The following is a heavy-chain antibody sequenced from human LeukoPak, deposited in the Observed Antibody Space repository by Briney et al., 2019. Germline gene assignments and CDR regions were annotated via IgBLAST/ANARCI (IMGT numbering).Heavy chain of an antibody. D-gene: IGHD2-15*01. CDR1: GFTFSSYW. CDR2: INTDGSST. CDR3: AKDLSPQGYCSGGSCYSPDAFDI. Sequence: GGSLRLSCAASGFTFSSYWMHWVRQAPGKGLVWVSRINTDGSSTSYADSVKGRFTISRDNSKNTLYLRMNSLRAEDTAVYYCAKDLSPQGYCSGGSCYSPDAFDIWGQGTMVAVSS. V-gene: IGHV3-74*01. J-gene: IGHJ3*02.